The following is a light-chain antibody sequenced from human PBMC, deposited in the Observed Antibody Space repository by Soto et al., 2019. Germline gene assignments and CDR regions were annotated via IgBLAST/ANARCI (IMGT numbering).Light chain of an antibody. Sequence: DIQMTQSPSTLSASVGDRVTITCRASQSISSWLAWYQQKPGKAPKLLIYKASSLESGVPSRFSGSGSGTEFTLTISSLQPDDFATYYCHQYNSYSRGTFGQGPKV. J-gene: IGKJ1*01. CDR3: HQYNSYSRGT. V-gene: IGKV1-5*03. CDR2: KAS. CDR1: QSISSW.